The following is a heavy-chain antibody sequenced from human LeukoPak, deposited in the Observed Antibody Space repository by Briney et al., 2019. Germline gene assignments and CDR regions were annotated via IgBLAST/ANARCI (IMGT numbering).Heavy chain of an antibody. CDR1: GGSISSSNW. CDR2: IYHSGST. Sequence: PSETLSLTCAVSGGSISSSNWWSWVRQPPGKGLEWIGEIYHSGSTYYNPSLKSRVTISVDRSKNQFSLKLSSVTAADTAVYYCASSGSSSWYDHPGYFQHWGQGTLVTVSS. J-gene: IGHJ1*01. D-gene: IGHD6-13*01. CDR3: ASSGSSSWYDHPGYFQH. V-gene: IGHV4-4*02.